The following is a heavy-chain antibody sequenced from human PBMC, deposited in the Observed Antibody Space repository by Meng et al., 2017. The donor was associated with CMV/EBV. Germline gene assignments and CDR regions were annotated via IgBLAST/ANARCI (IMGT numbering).Heavy chain of an antibody. Sequence: QRQLQEAGPGLGKPSQTPSLTGNVSGGSISSGDYYWSWIRQPPGKGLEWIGYIYYSGSTYYNPSLKSRVTISVDTSKNQFSLKLSSVTAADTAVYYCARDNRRGGVDYWGQGTLVTVSS. D-gene: IGHD3-3*01. V-gene: IGHV4-30-4*08. CDR1: GGSISSGDYY. J-gene: IGHJ4*02. CDR2: IYYSGST. CDR3: ARDNRRGGVDY.